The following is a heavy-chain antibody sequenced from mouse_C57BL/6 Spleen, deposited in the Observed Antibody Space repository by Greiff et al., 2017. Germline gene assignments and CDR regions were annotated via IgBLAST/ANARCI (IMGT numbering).Heavy chain of an antibody. CDR3: ASVVTTPYAMDY. Sequence: EVKVVESGGGLVKPGGSLKLSCAASGFTFSDYGMHWVRQAPEQGLEWVAYISSGSSTTYYADTVKGRFTISRDNAKNTLFLQMTSLRSEDTAMYYCASVVTTPYAMDYWGQGTSVTVSS. CDR1: GFTFSDYG. J-gene: IGHJ4*01. CDR2: ISSGSSTT. V-gene: IGHV5-17*01. D-gene: IGHD2-2*01.